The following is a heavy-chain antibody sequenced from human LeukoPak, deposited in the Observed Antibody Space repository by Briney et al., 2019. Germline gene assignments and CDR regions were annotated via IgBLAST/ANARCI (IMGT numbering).Heavy chain of an antibody. CDR2: INHSGST. Sequence: SETLSLIRAVYGESFRGYYWSWIRQPPGKGLEWIGEINHSGSTNYNPSLKSRVTISVDTSKNQFSLKLSSVTAADTAVYYCARGSSYGSGSYRSEYFQHWGQGTLVTVSS. CDR1: GESFRGYY. J-gene: IGHJ1*01. CDR3: ARGSSYGSGSYRSEYFQH. D-gene: IGHD3-10*01. V-gene: IGHV4-34*01.